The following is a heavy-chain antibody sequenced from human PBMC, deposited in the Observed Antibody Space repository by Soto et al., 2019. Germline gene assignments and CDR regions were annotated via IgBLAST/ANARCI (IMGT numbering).Heavy chain of an antibody. J-gene: IGHJ4*02. Sequence: QVQLVESGGGVVQPGNSLRLSCAGSGFPFSEEAMHWVRQAPGKGLEWVAAISYDGNNKNHADSVKGRFTVSRDNSKNTLYLQIYSLRPEDTAVYYCARDYSSGWCLDYWGQGSLVTVSS. V-gene: IGHV3-30-3*01. CDR1: GFPFSEEA. CDR3: ARDYSSGWCLDY. D-gene: IGHD6-13*01. CDR2: ISYDGNNK.